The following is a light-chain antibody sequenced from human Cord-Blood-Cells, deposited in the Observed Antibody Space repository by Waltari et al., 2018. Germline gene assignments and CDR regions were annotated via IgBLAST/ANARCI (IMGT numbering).Light chain of an antibody. Sequence: DIVMTQYPDSLAVSLGERATINCKSSQSVLYSSNNKNYLAWYQQKPGQPPKLLIYWASTLESRVPDRFSGSVSGTDFTLTISILQAEDVAVYYCQQYYSTPLYSFGQGTKLEIK. V-gene: IGKV4-1*01. CDR2: WAS. CDR1: QSVLYSSNNKNY. CDR3: QQYYSTPLYS. J-gene: IGKJ2*03.